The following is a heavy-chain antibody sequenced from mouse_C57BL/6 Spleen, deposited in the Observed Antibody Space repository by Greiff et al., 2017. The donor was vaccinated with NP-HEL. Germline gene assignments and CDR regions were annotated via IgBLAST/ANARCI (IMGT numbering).Heavy chain of an antibody. V-gene: IGHV5-16*01. CDR1: GFTFSDYY. CDR2: INYDGSST. CDR3: AREVNWDDAMDY. Sequence: DVMLVESEGGLVQPGSSMKLSCTASGFTFSDYYMAWVRQVPEKGLEWVANINYDGSSTYYLDSLKSRFIISRDNAKNILYLQMSSLKSEDTATYYCAREVNWDDAMDYWGQGTSVTVSS. D-gene: IGHD4-1*02. J-gene: IGHJ4*01.